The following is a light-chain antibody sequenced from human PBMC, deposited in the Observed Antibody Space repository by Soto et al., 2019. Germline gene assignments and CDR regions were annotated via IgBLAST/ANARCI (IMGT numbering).Light chain of an antibody. CDR3: QQYGTSPTGVT. J-gene: IGKJ3*01. CDR2: GAS. Sequence: EIVLTQSPGTLSLSPGEGATLSCRAIQSVSSSYIAWYQQRPGQTPRLLIYGASPRATGIPDRFSGSGSETDFTLTISGPEPEDFAVYYCQQYGTSPTGVTFGPGIKVDIK. CDR1: QSVSSSY. V-gene: IGKV3-20*01.